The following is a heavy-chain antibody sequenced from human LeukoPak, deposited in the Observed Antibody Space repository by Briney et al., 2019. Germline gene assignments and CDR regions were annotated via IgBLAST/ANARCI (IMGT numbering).Heavy chain of an antibody. J-gene: IGHJ4*02. CDR3: ARGDVGYYDFWSGYPRAFDY. D-gene: IGHD3-3*01. V-gene: IGHV4-59*01. Sequence: SETLSLTCTVSGGSISSYYWSWIRQPPGKGLGWIGYIYYSGSTNYNPSLKSRVTISVDTSKNQFSLKLGSVTAADTAVYYCARGDVGYYDFWSGYPRAFDYWGQGTLVTVSS. CDR1: GGSISSYY. CDR2: IYYSGST.